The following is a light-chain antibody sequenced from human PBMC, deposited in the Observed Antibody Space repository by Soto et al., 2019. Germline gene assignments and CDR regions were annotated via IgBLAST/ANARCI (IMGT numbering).Light chain of an antibody. CDR2: AAS. CDR1: QSISSF. J-gene: IGKJ1*01. V-gene: IGKV1-39*01. Sequence: DIQMTQSPSSLSASVGYRVTITCRASQSISSFLNWYQQKPGKAPKIMIYAASSLQSGVPSRFSGSGSGTDFTLTISSLQTEDFATYYCQQSYSTPRTFGQGTKVDIK. CDR3: QQSYSTPRT.